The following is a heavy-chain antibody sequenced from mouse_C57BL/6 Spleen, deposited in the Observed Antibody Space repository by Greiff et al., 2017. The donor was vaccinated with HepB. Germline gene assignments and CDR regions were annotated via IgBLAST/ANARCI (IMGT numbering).Heavy chain of an antibody. CDR3: ARELRQYFDV. D-gene: IGHD1-2*01. CDR2: INHDGGST. Sequence: EVLLVESEAGLVQPGSSMKLSCTASGFTFSDYYMAWVRQVPEKGLEWVANINHDGGSTYYLDSLKSRFIISRDNAKNILYLQMSSLKSEDTATYYCARELRQYFDVWGTGTTVTVSS. CDR1: GFTFSDYY. J-gene: IGHJ1*03. V-gene: IGHV5-16*01.